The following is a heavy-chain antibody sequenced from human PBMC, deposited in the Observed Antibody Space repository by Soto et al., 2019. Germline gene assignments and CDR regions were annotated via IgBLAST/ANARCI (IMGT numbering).Heavy chain of an antibody. CDR2: FYHSGNS. Sequence: SLTCSGSGGSIRSYYWSWIRQSPEKGLEWIGYFYHSGNSNYNPSLKSRVTISVDTSKNQLSLSLRSVTAADTAVYFCARISSVDPYGYVNGGLDVRGQGTTVTVSS. J-gene: IGHJ6*02. CDR3: ARISSVDPYGYVNGGLDV. CDR1: GGSIRSYY. D-gene: IGHD5-18*01. V-gene: IGHV4-59*01.